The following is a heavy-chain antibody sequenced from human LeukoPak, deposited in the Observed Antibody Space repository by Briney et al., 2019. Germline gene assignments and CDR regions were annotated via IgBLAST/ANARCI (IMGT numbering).Heavy chain of an antibody. CDR2: ISSNGGST. D-gene: IGHD2-15*01. CDR1: GFTFSSYA. CDR3: AKVVAANWDYYYMDV. V-gene: IGHV3-64*01. Sequence: GGSLRLSCAASGFTFSSYAMHWVRQAPGKGLEYVSAISSNGGSTYYANSAKGRFTISRDNSKNTLYLQMGSLRAEDMAVYYCAKVVAANWDYYYMDVWGKGTTVTVSS. J-gene: IGHJ6*03.